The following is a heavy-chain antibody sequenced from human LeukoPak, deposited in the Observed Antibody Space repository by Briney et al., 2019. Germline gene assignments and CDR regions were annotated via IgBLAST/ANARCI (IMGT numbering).Heavy chain of an antibody. D-gene: IGHD6-19*01. CDR3: ARLGSGYPDF. Sequence: SETLSLTCTVSGGSISSSSYYWGWIRQPPRKGLEWIGSINFGGTTYYNPSLKSRVTISVDTSKNQFSLKLSSVTAADTAVYYCARLGSGYPDFWGQGTLVTVSS. CDR2: INFGGTT. J-gene: IGHJ4*02. CDR1: GGSISSSSYY. V-gene: IGHV4-39*01.